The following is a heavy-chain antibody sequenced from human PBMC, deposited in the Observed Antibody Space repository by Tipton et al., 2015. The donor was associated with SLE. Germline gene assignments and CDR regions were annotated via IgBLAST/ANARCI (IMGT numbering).Heavy chain of an antibody. V-gene: IGHV4-34*01. Sequence: TLSLTCAVYGRSFIGSYWTWIRQPPGKGLEWIGDIDHSGVTHYNPSLKSRVTISVGTSRSQFSLKLTSVTAADTAIYYCARHPRLITTTYYTVDYWGQGTLVTVSS. CDR2: IDHSGVT. CDR3: ARHPRLITTTYYTVDY. D-gene: IGHD3-22*01. J-gene: IGHJ4*02. CDR1: GRSFIGSY.